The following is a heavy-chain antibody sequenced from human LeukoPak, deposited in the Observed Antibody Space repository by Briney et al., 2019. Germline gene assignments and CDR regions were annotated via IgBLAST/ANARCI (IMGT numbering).Heavy chain of an antibody. J-gene: IGHJ5*02. CDR1: GYTFTSYD. V-gene: IGHV1-8*01. CDR3: ARGRYDFWSGYSLNWFDP. Sequence: ASVKVSCKASGYTFTSYDINWARQATGQGLEWMGWMNPNSGNTGYAQKFQGRVTMTRNTSISTAYMELSSLRSEDTAVYYCARGRYDFWSGYSLNWFDPWGQGTLVTVSS. CDR2: MNPNSGNT. D-gene: IGHD3-3*01.